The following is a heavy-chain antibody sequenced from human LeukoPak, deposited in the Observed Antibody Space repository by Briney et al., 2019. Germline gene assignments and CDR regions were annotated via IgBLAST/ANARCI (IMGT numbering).Heavy chain of an antibody. J-gene: IGHJ4*02. CDR1: GFTFSNAW. Sequence: GGSLRLSCAASGFTFSNAWMSWVRQAPGKGLEWVGRIKSKTDGGTTDYAAPVKGRFTISRDDSKNTLYLQMNSLKTEDTAVYYCTTGITMVRGVIHLIDYWGQGTLGTVSS. CDR2: IKSKTDGGTT. D-gene: IGHD3-10*01. CDR3: TTGITMVRGVIHLIDY. V-gene: IGHV3-15*01.